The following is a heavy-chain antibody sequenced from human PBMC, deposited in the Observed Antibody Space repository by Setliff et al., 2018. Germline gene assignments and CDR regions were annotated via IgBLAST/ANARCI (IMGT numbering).Heavy chain of an antibody. CDR2: ISSRSTYI. V-gene: IGHV3-21*06. D-gene: IGHD2-15*01. Sequence: GGSLRLSCVASGFTFNNYALNWVRQAPGKGLEWVSSISSRSTYIYYADSVKGRFTISRDNANNSLYLQMNSLRTEDTAMYYCARFACNGGSCYLSASDYWGQGTLVTVSS. J-gene: IGHJ4*02. CDR3: ARFACNGGSCYLSASDY. CDR1: GFTFNNYA.